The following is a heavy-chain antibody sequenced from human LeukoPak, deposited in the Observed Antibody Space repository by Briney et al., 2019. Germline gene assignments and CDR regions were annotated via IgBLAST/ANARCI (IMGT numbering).Heavy chain of an antibody. CDR2: IIPMFGTA. D-gene: IGHD3-9*01. CDR1: GGTFSSYA. V-gene: IGHV1-69*06. J-gene: IGHJ4*02. CDR3: ARAGRGLRYFDWLTYDY. Sequence: GASVKVSCKASGGTFSSYAISWVRQAPGQGLEWMGGIIPMFGTANYAQKFQGRVTITADKSTSTAYMELSSLRSEDTAVYYCARAGRGLRYFDWLTYDYWGQGTLVTVSS.